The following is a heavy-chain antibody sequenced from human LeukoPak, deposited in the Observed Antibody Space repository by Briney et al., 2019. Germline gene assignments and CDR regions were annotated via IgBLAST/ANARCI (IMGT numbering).Heavy chain of an antibody. CDR3: ARGGFSSIASRYAFDP. J-gene: IGHJ5*02. V-gene: IGHV4-59*11. D-gene: IGHD6-6*01. CDR2: IYYSGGT. Sequence: PSETLSLTCNVSSVPISSHYWSRIRQPPGKGLEWIGYIYYSGGTNYNPSLKSRVTILLDTSKNQFSLKLSSVTAGDTAVYYCARGGFSSIASRYAFDPWGQGTLVSVSS. CDR1: SVPISSHY.